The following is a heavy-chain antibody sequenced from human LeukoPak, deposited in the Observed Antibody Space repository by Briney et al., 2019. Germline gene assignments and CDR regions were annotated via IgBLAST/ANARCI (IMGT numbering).Heavy chain of an antibody. J-gene: IGHJ4*02. V-gene: IGHV3-11*01. CDR2: ISRGGDTK. CDR3: AREMGGDYGSGTFFDL. D-gene: IGHD3-10*01. Sequence: GGSLRLSCAASEFVFSDYYMRWVRQAPGKGLEWVSYISRGGDTKYYADSVKGRFTISRDNAKNSLYLQMNNLRAEDTAVYYCAREMGGDYGSGTFFDLWGQGNMVTVSS. CDR1: EFVFSDYY.